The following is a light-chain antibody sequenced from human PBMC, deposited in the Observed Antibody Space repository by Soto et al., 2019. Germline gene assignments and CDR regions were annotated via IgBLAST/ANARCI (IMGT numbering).Light chain of an antibody. J-gene: IGLJ1*01. Sequence: QSFLTQPPSASGTAGQRVTIACSGGISNIGSNPVYWHQHLPGTAPKLLVYRNNQRPSGVPDRFSDSKSGTSAFLAISGLRSEDEADYYCAAWDDRLSAYVFGTGTKVTVL. CDR2: RNN. CDR1: ISNIGSNP. CDR3: AAWDDRLSAYV. V-gene: IGLV1-47*01.